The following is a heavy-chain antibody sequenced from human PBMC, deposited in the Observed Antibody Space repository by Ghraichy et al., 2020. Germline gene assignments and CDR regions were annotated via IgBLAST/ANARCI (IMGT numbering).Heavy chain of an antibody. CDR3: ARGRSGYDSKYYYYYGMDV. Sequence: GGSLRLSCAASGFTFSDYYMSWIRQAPGKGLEWVSYISSSGSTIYYADSVKGRFTISRDNAKNSLYLQMNSLRVEDTAVYYCARGRSGYDSKYYYYYGMDVWGQGTTVTVSS. D-gene: IGHD5-12*01. J-gene: IGHJ6*02. CDR2: ISSSGSTI. V-gene: IGHV3-11*01. CDR1: GFTFSDYY.